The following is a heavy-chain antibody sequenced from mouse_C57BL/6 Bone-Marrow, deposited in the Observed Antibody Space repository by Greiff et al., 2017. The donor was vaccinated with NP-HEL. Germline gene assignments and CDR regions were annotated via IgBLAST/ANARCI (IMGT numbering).Heavy chain of an antibody. CDR3: QIYYYGSSYRAFFAY. V-gene: IGHV1-80*01. CDR2: IYPGDGDT. J-gene: IGHJ3*01. Sequence: QVQLQQSGAELVKPGASVKISCKASGYAFSSYWMNWVKQRPGKGLEWIGQIYPGDGDTNYNGKFKGKATLTADKSSSTAYMQRSSLTSEDSAVYFCQIYYYGSSYRAFFAYWGQGTLVTVSA. CDR1: GYAFSSYW. D-gene: IGHD1-1*01.